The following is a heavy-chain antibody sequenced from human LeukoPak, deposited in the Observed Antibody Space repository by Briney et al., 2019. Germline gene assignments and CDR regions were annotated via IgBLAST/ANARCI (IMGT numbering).Heavy chain of an antibody. CDR1: GGSISSGGYS. D-gene: IGHD4-17*01. Sequence: PSETLSLTCAVSGGSISSGGYSWSWIRQPPGKGLEWIGYIYYSGSTYYNPSLKSRVTISVDTSKNQFSLKLSSVTAADTAVYYCARETTGIDYWGQGTLVTVSS. CDR2: IYYSGST. CDR3: ARETTGIDY. V-gene: IGHV4-30-4*07. J-gene: IGHJ4*02.